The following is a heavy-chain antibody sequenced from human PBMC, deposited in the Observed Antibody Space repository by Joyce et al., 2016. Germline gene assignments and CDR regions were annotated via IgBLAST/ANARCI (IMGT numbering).Heavy chain of an antibody. J-gene: IGHJ4*02. CDR1: GFIFSSYV. Sequence: EVQLLASGGGLVELGGSLRLSCAASGFIFSSYVMTWVRQAPGGGVEWVSTISGAGATTYYTDSVKGRFTVSRDNSANTLYLQMDTLRVEDTALYYCAKRIGPSYYDYWGQGTLVTVSS. D-gene: IGHD2/OR15-2a*01. V-gene: IGHV3-23*01. CDR2: ISGAGATT. CDR3: AKRIGPSYYDY.